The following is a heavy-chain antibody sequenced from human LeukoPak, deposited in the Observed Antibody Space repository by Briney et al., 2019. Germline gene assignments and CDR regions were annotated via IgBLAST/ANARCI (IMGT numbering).Heavy chain of an antibody. J-gene: IGHJ5*02. D-gene: IGHD3-3*01. V-gene: IGHV5-51*01. CDR1: GYSFTSYW. CDR2: IYPGDSDT. CDR3: ARHTPGSYYDFWSGARWFDP. Sequence: GESLKISCQGSGYSFTSYWIGWVRQVPGKGLEWMGIIYPGDSDTRYSPSFQGQVTISADKSISTAYLQWSSLKASDTAMYYCARHTPGSYYDFWSGARWFDPWGQGTLVTVSS.